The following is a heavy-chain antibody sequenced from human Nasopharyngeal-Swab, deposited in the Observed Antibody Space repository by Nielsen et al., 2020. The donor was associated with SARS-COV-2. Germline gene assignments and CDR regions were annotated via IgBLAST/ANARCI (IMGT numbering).Heavy chain of an antibody. CDR2: IDPSDSYT. J-gene: IGHJ4*02. CDR1: GYSFTSYG. D-gene: IGHD5-18*01. Sequence: GGSLRLSCKGSGYSFTSYGNSWVRQMPGKGLEWMGRIDPSDSYTNYSPSFQGHVTISADKSISTAYLQWSSLKASDTAMYYCARVKDTAMVKFLDYWGQGTLVTVSS. CDR3: ARVKDTAMVKFLDY. V-gene: IGHV5-10-1*01.